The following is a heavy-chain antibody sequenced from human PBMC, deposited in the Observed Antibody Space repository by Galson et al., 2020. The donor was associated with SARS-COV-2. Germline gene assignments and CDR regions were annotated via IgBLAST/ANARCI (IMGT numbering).Heavy chain of an antibody. CDR1: GFTFSAYG. J-gene: IGHJ6*02. CDR3: AKVYCSGGSCFSWGDYYYYYGMDV. D-gene: IGHD2-15*01. V-gene: IGHV3-30*18. CDR2: ISNDGSNE. Sequence: GESLKISCAASGFTFSAYGMNWVRQAPGKGLEWVAVISNDGSNEYYADSVKGRFTISRDNSKDTLYLQMHSLRAEDTAIYYCAKVYCSGGSCFSWGDYYYYYGMDVWGQGTTVTVSS.